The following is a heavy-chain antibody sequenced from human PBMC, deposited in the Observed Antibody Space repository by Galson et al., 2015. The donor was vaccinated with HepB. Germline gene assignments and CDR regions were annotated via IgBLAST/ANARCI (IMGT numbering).Heavy chain of an antibody. V-gene: IGHV3-11*01. D-gene: IGHD3-10*01. Sequence: SLRLSCAASGFTFSDYYMSWIRQAPGKGLEWVSYISSSGSTIYYADSVKGRFTISRDNAKNSLYLQMNSLRAEDTAVYYCARPLWFGELLSPNYGMDVWGQGTTVTVSS. CDR2: ISSSGSTI. CDR3: ARPLWFGELLSPNYGMDV. J-gene: IGHJ6*02. CDR1: GFTFSDYY.